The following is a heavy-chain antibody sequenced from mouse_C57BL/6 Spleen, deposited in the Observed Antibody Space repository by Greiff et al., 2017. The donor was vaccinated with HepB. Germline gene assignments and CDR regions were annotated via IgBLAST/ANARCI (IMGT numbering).Heavy chain of an antibody. CDR1: GFTFSDYG. CDR2: ISSGSSTI. J-gene: IGHJ4*01. Sequence: DVMLVESGGGLVKPGGSLKLSCAASGFTFSDYGMHWVRQAPEKGLEWVAYISSGSSTIYYADTVKGRFTISRDNAKNTLFLQMTSLRSEDTAMYYCASRSYAMDYWGQGTSVTVSS. V-gene: IGHV5-17*01. CDR3: ASRSYAMDY.